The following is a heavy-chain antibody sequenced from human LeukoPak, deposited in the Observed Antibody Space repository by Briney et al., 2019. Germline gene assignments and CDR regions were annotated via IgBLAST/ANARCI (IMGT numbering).Heavy chain of an antibody. V-gene: IGHV3-9*01. J-gene: IGHJ3*02. Sequence: GGSLRLSCAASGFTFDDYAMHWVRQVPGKGLEWVSGITWNSGSIGYADSVKGRFTISRDNAKNSLYLQMNSLRAEDTALYYCAKDFAWESGDFQGAFHIWGQGTMVTVSS. CDR1: GFTFDDYA. CDR2: ITWNSGSI. CDR3: AKDFAWESGDFQGAFHI. D-gene: IGHD2-21*01.